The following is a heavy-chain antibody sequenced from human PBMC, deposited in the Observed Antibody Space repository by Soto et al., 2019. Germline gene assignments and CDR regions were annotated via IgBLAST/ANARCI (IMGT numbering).Heavy chain of an antibody. Sequence: PSETLSLTCTVSGASIGSYYWSWIRQPPGRGLEWIGFIYYSGSTNYNPSLKSRVSMSLDTSKNQFTLNLSSVTAADTAVYYCARVYGSGSYYNVDPWGQGTLVTVSS. CDR2: IYYSGST. CDR1: GASIGSYY. V-gene: IGHV4-59*01. J-gene: IGHJ5*02. CDR3: ARVYGSGSYYNVDP. D-gene: IGHD3-10*01.